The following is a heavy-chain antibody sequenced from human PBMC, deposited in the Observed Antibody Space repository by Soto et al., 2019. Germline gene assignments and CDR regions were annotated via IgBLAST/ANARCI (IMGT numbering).Heavy chain of an antibody. J-gene: IGHJ1*01. Sequence: EVNLLESGGGVVQPGESLRISCVGSGFTFKNYAMTWVRQAPGKGLEWVSGTTGSGANKHYADSVRGRFTISRDNSKETLCLEMNSLRVEDTAVYYCAKDGDFGEDGPAEYFEHRGQGTLVTVSS. CDR3: AKDGDFGEDGPAEYFEH. CDR1: GFTFKNYA. V-gene: IGHV3-23*01. CDR2: TTGSGANK. D-gene: IGHD4-17*01.